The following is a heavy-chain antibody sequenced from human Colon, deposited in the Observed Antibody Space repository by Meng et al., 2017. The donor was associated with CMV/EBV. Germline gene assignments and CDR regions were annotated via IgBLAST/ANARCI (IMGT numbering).Heavy chain of an antibody. Sequence: SLTCTGWGDSVSGGSYYWTWIRQAPGKGLEWIGYIYNSVSTNYNPSLKSRVTISVDTSKNQFSLKLTSVTAADTAVYYCARDQPADYWGQGTLVTVSS. J-gene: IGHJ4*02. CDR3: ARDQPADY. CDR1: GDSVSGGSYY. CDR2: IYNSVST. V-gene: IGHV4-61*01.